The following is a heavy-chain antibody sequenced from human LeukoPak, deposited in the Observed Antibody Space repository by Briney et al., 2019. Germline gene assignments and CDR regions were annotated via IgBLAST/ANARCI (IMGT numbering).Heavy chain of an antibody. D-gene: IGHD3-22*01. Sequence: SETLPLTCTVSGGSVSSGSYYWSWIRQPPGKGLEWIGYIYYSGSTNYNPSLKSRVTISVDTSKNQFSLKLSSVTAADTAVYYCASEDDSSGIHAFDIWGQGTMVTVSS. CDR1: GGSVSSGSYY. V-gene: IGHV4-61*01. J-gene: IGHJ3*02. CDR2: IYYSGST. CDR3: ASEDDSSGIHAFDI.